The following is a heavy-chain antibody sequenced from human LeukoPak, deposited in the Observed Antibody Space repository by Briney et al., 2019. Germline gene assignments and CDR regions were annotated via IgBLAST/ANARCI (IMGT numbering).Heavy chain of an antibody. Sequence: GGSLRLSCAASGFTFSSYGMSWVRQAPGKGLEWVSAISGSGGSTYYADSVKGRFTNSRDNSKNTLYLQMNSLRAEDTAVYYCAKGRGYSYGYGKVGYYYYYMDVWGKGTTVTISS. CDR1: GFTFSSYG. V-gene: IGHV3-23*01. CDR3: AKGRGYSYGYGKVGYYYYYMDV. D-gene: IGHD5-18*01. J-gene: IGHJ6*03. CDR2: ISGSGGST.